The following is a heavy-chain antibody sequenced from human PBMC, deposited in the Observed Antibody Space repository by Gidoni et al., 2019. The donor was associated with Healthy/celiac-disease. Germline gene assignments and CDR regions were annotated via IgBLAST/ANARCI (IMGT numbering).Heavy chain of an antibody. CDR2: IYSGGST. Sequence: EVQLVESGGGLVQPGGSLRLSCAASGFTVRSHYLSWVRQAPGKGLEWVSVIYSGGSTYYADSVKGRFTISRHNSKNTLYLQMNSLRAEDTAVYYCARAVTHYDFWSGYPSWGMDVWGQGTTVTVSS. V-gene: IGHV3-53*04. CDR3: ARAVTHYDFWSGYPSWGMDV. CDR1: GFTVRSHY. D-gene: IGHD3-3*01. J-gene: IGHJ6*02.